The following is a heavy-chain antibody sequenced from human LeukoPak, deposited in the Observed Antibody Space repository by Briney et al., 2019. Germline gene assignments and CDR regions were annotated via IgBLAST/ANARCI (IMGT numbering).Heavy chain of an antibody. Sequence: GGSLRLSCAVSGLTFSSSWMDWVRQAPGKGLEWVASINPDGIKRNSADSVKGRFTISRDNARNSLYLQMDSLRVEDTAFYYCARDLAFSRLDYWGQGVLVTVSS. V-gene: IGHV3-7*01. D-gene: IGHD2/OR15-2a*01. J-gene: IGHJ4*02. CDR3: ARDLAFSRLDY. CDR2: INPDGIKR. CDR1: GLTFSSSW.